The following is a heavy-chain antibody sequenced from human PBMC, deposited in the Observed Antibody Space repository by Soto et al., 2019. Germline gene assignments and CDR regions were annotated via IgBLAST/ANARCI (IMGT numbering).Heavy chain of an antibody. J-gene: IGHJ4*02. CDR1: RFTFSRHT. V-gene: IGHV3-30-3*01. CDR2: ISDDGSNT. Sequence: QVQLVESGGGVVQPGRSLRLSCAASRFTFSRHTMHWVRQAPGKGLEWVAAISDDGSNTYYADSVKGRFTISRDNSKNTLYLQMNSLSSEDTAVHHCAREMYYEFWSGFNTHPYYFDDWGQGTLVTVSS. CDR3: AREMYYEFWSGFNTHPYYFDD. D-gene: IGHD3-3*01.